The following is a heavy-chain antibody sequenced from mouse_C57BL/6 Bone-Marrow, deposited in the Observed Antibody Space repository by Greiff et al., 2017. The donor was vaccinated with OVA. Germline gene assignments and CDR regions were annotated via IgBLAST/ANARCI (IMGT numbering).Heavy chain of an antibody. V-gene: IGHV1-15*01. CDR3: TRDSHNFYWYFDV. Sequence: QVQLQQSGAELVRRGASVTLSCKASGYTFSDYEMHWVKQTPVHGLEWIGAIDPETGGTAYNQKFKGKAILTADKSSSTAYMELRSLTSEDSAVYYCTRDSHNFYWYFDVWGTGTTVTVSS. D-gene: IGHD6-1*01. J-gene: IGHJ1*03. CDR2: IDPETGGT. CDR1: GYTFSDYE.